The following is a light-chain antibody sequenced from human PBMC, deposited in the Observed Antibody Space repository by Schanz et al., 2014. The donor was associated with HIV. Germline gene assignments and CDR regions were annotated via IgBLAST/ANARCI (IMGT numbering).Light chain of an antibody. V-gene: IGKV3-20*01. CDR3: QQYGSSPFT. CDR1: QSVSSSY. J-gene: IGKJ3*01. Sequence: EIVLTQSPGTLSLSPGERATLSCRASQSVSSSYLAWDQKKPGQAPRLLIYGASSRATGIPDRCSGSGSGTDFTLTISRLEPEDFAVDYCQQYGSSPFTFGPGTKVDIK. CDR2: GAS.